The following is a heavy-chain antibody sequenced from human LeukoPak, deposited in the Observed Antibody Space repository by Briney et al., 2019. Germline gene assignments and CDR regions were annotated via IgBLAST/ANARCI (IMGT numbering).Heavy chain of an antibody. CDR3: TTVDTAMGFDY. J-gene: IGHJ4*02. CDR2: IMSKADGGTT. V-gene: IGHV3-15*01. CDR1: GFTFRNAW. Sequence: GGSLRLSCAASGFTFRNAWMSWVRQAPGKGLEWVGHIMSKADGGTTEYAAPVKGRFTMSRDDSKDTLYLQMNSLKTEDTAVYFCTTVDTAMGFDYWGQGILVTVSS. D-gene: IGHD5-18*01.